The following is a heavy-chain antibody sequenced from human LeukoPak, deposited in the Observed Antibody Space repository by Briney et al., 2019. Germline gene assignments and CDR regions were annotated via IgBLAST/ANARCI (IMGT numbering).Heavy chain of an antibody. V-gene: IGHV4-39*01. D-gene: IGHD6-19*01. J-gene: IGHJ4*02. CDR2: IYASGST. CDR3: ARPGYSSGWYVY. Sequence: PSETLSLTCTVSGGSISGSSYYWGWIRQPPGKGLEWIGSIYASGSTYYNPSLKSRATISVDTSKNQFSLKLSSVTAADTAVYYCARPGYSSGWYVYWGQGTLVTVSS. CDR1: GGSISGSSYY.